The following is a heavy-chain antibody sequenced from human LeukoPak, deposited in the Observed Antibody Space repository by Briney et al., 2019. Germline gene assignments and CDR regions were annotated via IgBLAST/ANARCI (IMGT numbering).Heavy chain of an antibody. V-gene: IGHV4-34*01. CDR1: GGSFSGYY. Sequence: SETLSLTCAVYGGSFSGYYWSWIRQPPGKGLEWIGEINHSGSTNYNPSLKSRVTISVDTSKNQFSPKLSSVTAADTAVYYCARDHLTTLGYNWFDPWGQGTLVTVSS. CDR3: ARDHLTTLGYNWFDP. D-gene: IGHD4-11*01. CDR2: INHSGST. J-gene: IGHJ5*02.